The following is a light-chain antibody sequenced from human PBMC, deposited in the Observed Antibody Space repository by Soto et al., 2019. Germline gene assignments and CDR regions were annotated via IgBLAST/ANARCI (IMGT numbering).Light chain of an antibody. CDR1: QSVSNS. CDR2: NTS. Sequence: EIVLTQTPGTLSLSPGERATLSCRASQSVSNSLAWYQQKPGQAPRLLIYNTSSRATGIPDRFSGRGSGTDFTLTISRLEPEDFAVYYCRQYGSSPQTFGQGTKVEIK. V-gene: IGKV3-20*01. CDR3: RQYGSSPQT. J-gene: IGKJ1*01.